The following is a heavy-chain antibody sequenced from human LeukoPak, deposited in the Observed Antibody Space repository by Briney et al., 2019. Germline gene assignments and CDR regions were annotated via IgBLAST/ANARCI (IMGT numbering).Heavy chain of an antibody. J-gene: IGHJ4*02. V-gene: IGHV3-30*04. CDR2: ISYDGSNK. D-gene: IGHD2-21*02. CDR1: GFTFSSYA. Sequence: GGSLRLSCAASGFTFSSYAMHWVRQAPGKGLEWVAVISYDGSNKYYADSVKGRFTISRDNSKNTLYLQMNSLGAEDTAVYYCARDLEVVVTAILDYWGQGTLVTVSS. CDR3: ARDLEVVVTAILDY.